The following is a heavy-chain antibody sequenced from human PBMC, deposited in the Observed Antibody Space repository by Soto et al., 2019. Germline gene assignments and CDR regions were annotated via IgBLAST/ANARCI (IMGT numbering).Heavy chain of an antibody. CDR2: TYYRSKWYN. Sequence: SPTLSLTCAISGDSVSSNSAAWNWIRQSPSRGLEWLGRTYYRSKWYNDYAVSVKSRITINPDTSKNQFSLQLNSVTPEDTAVYYCARDSVAALPRGFYYYYGMDVWGQGTTVTVSS. D-gene: IGHD6-6*01. J-gene: IGHJ6*02. CDR1: GDSVSSNSAA. V-gene: IGHV6-1*01. CDR3: ARDSVAALPRGFYYYYGMDV.